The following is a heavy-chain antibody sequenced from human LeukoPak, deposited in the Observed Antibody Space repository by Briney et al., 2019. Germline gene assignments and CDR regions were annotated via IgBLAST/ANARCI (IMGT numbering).Heavy chain of an antibody. Sequence: SETLSLTCAVYGGSFSGYYWSWVRQPPGKGLEWIGEINHSGSTNYNPSLKSRVTISVDTSKNQFSLKLSSVTAADTAVYYCARGHDIVATIWGQGTLVTVSS. D-gene: IGHD5-12*01. CDR2: INHSGST. CDR3: ARGHDIVATI. V-gene: IGHV4-34*01. CDR1: GGSFSGYY. J-gene: IGHJ4*02.